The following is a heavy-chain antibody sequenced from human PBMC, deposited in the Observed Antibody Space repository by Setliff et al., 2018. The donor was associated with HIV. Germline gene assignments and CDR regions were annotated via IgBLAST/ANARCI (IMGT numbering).Heavy chain of an antibody. CDR3: ARVEYYYDSSGYYYDY. V-gene: IGHV1-69*05. Sequence: PSVKVSCKASGGTFSSYAISWVRQAPGQGLEWMGGIIPIFGSTSYAQKFQGRVTMTRDTSTSTVYMELSSLRSEDTAVYYCARVEYYYDSSGYYYDYWGQGTLVTVSS. J-gene: IGHJ4*02. CDR1: GGTFSSYA. CDR2: IIPIFGST. D-gene: IGHD3-22*01.